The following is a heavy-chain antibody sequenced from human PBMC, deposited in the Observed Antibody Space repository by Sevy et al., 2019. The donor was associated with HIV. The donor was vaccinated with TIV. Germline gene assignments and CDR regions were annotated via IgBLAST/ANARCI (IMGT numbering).Heavy chain of an antibody. J-gene: IGHJ6*03. CDR2: MFGSGRT. CDR1: GDTISDYH. V-gene: IGHV4-4*07. CDR3: ARGGEMIRGVIESEYAFFHMDV. D-gene: IGHD3-10*01. Sequence: SETLSLTCSVSGDTISDYHWTWLRQPAGKELEWIGHMFGSGRTHLNPSLKTRVTMSVDRSEHRFSLKLTYVTAADTAVHYSARGGEMIRGVIESEYAFFHMDVWGTGTTVTVSS.